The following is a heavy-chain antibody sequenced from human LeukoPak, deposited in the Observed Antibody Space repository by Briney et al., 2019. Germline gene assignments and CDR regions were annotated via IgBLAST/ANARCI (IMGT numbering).Heavy chain of an antibody. D-gene: IGHD3-9*01. CDR1: GFTFSSYG. V-gene: IGHV3-30*02. J-gene: IGHJ3*02. CDR2: IRYDGSNK. CDR3: AKPLYDILTGYSPGAFDI. Sequence: GGSLRLSCAASGFTFSSYGMHWVRQAPGKGLEWVAFIRYDGSNKYYADSVKGRFTISRDNSKNTLYLQMNSLRAEDTAVYYCAKPLYDILTGYSPGAFDIWGQGTMVTVSS.